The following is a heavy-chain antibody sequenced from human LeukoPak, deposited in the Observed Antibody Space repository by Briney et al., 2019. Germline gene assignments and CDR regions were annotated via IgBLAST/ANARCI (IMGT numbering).Heavy chain of an antibody. Sequence: ASVKVSCKASGYTFTSYGTSWVRQAPGQGLEWMGWISAYNGNTNYAQKLQGRVTMTTDTSTSTAYMELRSLRSDDTAVYYCARDGYYDYVWGSYPLTYWGQGTLVTVSS. CDR3: ARDGYYDYVWGSYPLTY. CDR2: ISAYNGNT. V-gene: IGHV1-18*01. CDR1: GYTFTSYG. D-gene: IGHD3-16*01. J-gene: IGHJ4*02.